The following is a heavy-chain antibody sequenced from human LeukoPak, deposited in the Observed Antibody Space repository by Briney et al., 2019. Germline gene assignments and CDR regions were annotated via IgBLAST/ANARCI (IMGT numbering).Heavy chain of an antibody. Sequence: SETLSLTCTVSNDSINNYYWSWIQQPPGKGLEWIGYIYYSGNTNYNPSLKSRVTISLDTSKNQFSLKLSSVTAADTAVYYCARKYNGYGGWIDYWAQGTLVTVSS. CDR1: NDSINNYY. J-gene: IGHJ4*02. CDR2: IYYSGNT. V-gene: IGHV4-59*01. D-gene: IGHD5-12*01. CDR3: ARKYNGYGGWIDY.